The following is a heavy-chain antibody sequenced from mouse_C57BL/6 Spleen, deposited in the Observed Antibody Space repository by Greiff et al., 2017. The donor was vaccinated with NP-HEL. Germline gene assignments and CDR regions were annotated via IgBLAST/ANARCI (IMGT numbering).Heavy chain of an antibody. CDR1: GYSITSGYY. J-gene: IGHJ1*03. D-gene: IGHD1-1*01. CDR3: AREIYYYGSNPYWYFDV. Sequence: EVKLMESGPGLVKPSQSLSLTCSVTGYSITSGYYWNWIRQFPGNKLEWMGYISYDGSNNYNPSLKNRISITRDTSKNQFFLKLNSVTTEDTATYYCAREIYYYGSNPYWYFDVWGTGTTVTVSS. V-gene: IGHV3-6*01. CDR2: ISYDGSN.